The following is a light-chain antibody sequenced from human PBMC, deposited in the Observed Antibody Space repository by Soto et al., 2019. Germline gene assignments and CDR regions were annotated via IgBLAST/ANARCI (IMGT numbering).Light chain of an antibody. CDR1: QNVDNY. CDR3: QQCSFWPRIT. J-gene: IGKJ5*01. CDR2: DAS. V-gene: IGKV3-11*01. Sequence: EGVLTQSPATLSLSPWGISTLSCSSSQNVDNYLAWYQQKPGQAPRLLIYDASNRATGIPARFSGSGSGTAFTLTISSLEPEDSAVYYCQQCSFWPRITFGQGTRLEIK.